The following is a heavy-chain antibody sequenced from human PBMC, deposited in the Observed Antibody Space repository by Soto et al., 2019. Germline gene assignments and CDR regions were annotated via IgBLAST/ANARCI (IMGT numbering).Heavy chain of an antibody. V-gene: IGHV3-30*18. CDR2: IAYGGSYK. Sequence: QVQLVESGGGVVQPGRSLRLSCAASGFTFSSYVMHWVRQAPGKGLEWVAVIAYGGSYKYYADSVKGRFTISRDNSKNTLYLQMNSLRAEDTAVYYCAKEDQAFDIWGQGTMVTVSS. J-gene: IGHJ3*02. CDR1: GFTFSSYV. CDR3: AKEDQAFDI.